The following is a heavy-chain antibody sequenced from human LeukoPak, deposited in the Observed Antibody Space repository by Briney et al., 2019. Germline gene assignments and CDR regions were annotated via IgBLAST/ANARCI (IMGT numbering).Heavy chain of an antibody. D-gene: IGHD3-22*01. V-gene: IGHV3-49*04. J-gene: IGHJ4*02. Sequence: GGSLRLSCAASRFTFSNAWMSWVRQAPGEGLEWVSFIRSKAYGGTTEYAASVKGRFTISRDDSKSIAYLQMNSLKTEDTAVYYCIRDLSDGSGFYAFGYWGQGALVTVSS. CDR2: IRSKAYGGTT. CDR3: IRDLSDGSGFYAFGY. CDR1: RFTFSNAW.